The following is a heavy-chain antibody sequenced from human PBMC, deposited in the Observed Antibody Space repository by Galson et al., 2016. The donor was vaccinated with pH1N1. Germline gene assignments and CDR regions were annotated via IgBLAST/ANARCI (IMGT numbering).Heavy chain of an antibody. J-gene: IGHJ4*02. D-gene: IGHD2-15*01. CDR1: GFTFSDYC. CDR3: AGYCSGGSCSGSYYYFDT. CDR2: ISSSGNTI. V-gene: IGHV3-11*01. Sequence: SLRLSCAASGFTFSDYCMSWIRQAPGKGLEWLSYISSSGNTIYYADSVKGRFTISRDNARNSLYLQMNSLRAEDTALYYCAGYCSGGSCSGSYYYFDTWGQGTLVTVSS.